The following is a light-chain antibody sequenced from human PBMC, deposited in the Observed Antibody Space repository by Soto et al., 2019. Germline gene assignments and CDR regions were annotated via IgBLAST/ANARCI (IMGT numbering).Light chain of an antibody. J-gene: IGKJ1*01. CDR3: QQYNNWPPWT. CDR2: GAS. CDR1: QSVSSN. Sequence: EILMTQSPATLSVSPGERATLSCRASQSVSSNLAWYQQRPGQAPRLLIYGASIRATGVPVRFTGGGSGTDFTLTISSLQSEDFAVCFCQQYNNWPPWTFGQGTKVDIK. V-gene: IGKV3-15*01.